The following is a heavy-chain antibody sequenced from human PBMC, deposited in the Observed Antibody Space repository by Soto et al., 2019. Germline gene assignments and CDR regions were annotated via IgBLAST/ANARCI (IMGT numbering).Heavy chain of an antibody. CDR2: IIPIFGTA. CDR3: AHRGAYCGGDCYLSSHYYYYGMDV. Sequence: SLKVSCKASGGTFSSYAISWVRQAPGQGLEWMGGIIPIFGTANYAQKFQGRVTITADESTGTAYMELSSLRSEDTAVYYCAHRGAYCGGDCYLSSHYYYYGMDVWGQGTTVTVSS. D-gene: IGHD2-21*02. CDR1: GGTFSSYA. V-gene: IGHV1-69*13. J-gene: IGHJ6*02.